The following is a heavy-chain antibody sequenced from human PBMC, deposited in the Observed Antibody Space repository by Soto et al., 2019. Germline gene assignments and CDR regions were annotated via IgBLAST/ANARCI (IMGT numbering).Heavy chain of an antibody. CDR2: ITASGGST. J-gene: IGHJ4*02. CDR3: AKDLQGGIADHFDY. D-gene: IGHD6-13*01. CDR1: GFAFSNYV. Sequence: EVQLLESGGGLVQPGGSLRLYCAASGFAFSNYVMTWVRQAPGKGLEWVSAITASGGSTYYADSVKGRFTISRDNSKNTLYLQMNSLRVEDTAVYYGAKDLQGGIADHFDYWGQGTLVTVSS. V-gene: IGHV3-23*01.